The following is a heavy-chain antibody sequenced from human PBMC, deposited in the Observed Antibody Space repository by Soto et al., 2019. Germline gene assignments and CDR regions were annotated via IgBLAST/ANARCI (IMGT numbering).Heavy chain of an antibody. Sequence: EVQLLESGGGLVQPGGSLRLSCTASGFTFSSCAMGWVRQAPGKGLEWVSDIIDSGASTYYADSVKGRFTISRDNSKSMLYLQMNSLRAEDTALYYCAKGISYYYYDGVDVWGQGTTVTVSS. CDR2: IIDSGAST. CDR3: AKGISYYYYDGVDV. J-gene: IGHJ6*02. V-gene: IGHV3-23*01. CDR1: GFTFSSCA.